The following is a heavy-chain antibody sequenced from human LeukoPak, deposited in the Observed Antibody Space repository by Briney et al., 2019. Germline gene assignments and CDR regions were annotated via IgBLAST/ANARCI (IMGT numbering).Heavy chain of an antibody. CDR1: GCTFTGYY. V-gene: IGHV1-2*02. J-gene: IGHJ4*02. D-gene: IGHD3-22*01. CDR2: INPNSGGT. CDR3: ARVKGEYYYDSSGYEDY. Sequence: GASVKVSCKTSGCTFTGYYMHWVRQAPGQGLEWMGWINPNSGGTDYAQKFQGRVTMTRDTSISTAYMELSRLRSDDTAVYYCARVKGEYYYDSSGYEDYWGQGTLVTVSS.